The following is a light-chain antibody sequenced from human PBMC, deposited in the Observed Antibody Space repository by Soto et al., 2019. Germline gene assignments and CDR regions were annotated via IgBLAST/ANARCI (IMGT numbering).Light chain of an antibody. J-gene: IGKJ5*01. CDR2: DAS. V-gene: IGKV3-11*01. Sequence: IVLTQSPATLSLSPGEIATLSCRTSQSVSSYFAWYQQKPGRAPRLLIYDASNRTTGFPARFIGSGSGTDFTLTISSLEPEDFAVYYWQRDRNWPLTFGQGTRLEIK. CDR1: QSVSSY. CDR3: QRDRNWPLT.